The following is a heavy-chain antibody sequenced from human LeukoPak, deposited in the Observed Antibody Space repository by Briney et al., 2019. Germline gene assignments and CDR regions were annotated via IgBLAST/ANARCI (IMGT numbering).Heavy chain of an antibody. CDR1: GFTFSNYS. D-gene: IGHD3-22*01. Sequence: GGSLRLSCAASGFTFSNYSMNWVRQAPGKGLEWVSSISSSSSYIYYADSVKGRFTISRDNAKNSLYLQMNSLRAEDTAVYYCARGPSLYYYDSSGYPYYFDYWGQGALVTVSS. CDR3: ARGPSLYYYDSSGYPYYFDY. J-gene: IGHJ4*02. V-gene: IGHV3-21*01. CDR2: ISSSSSYI.